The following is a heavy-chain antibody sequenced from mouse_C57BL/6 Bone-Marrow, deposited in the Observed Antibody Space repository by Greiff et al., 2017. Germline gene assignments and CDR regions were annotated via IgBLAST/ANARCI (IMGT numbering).Heavy chain of an antibody. J-gene: IGHJ1*03. CDR2: IYPGDGST. D-gene: IGHD1-1*01. CDR3: ARLEVDGRGGGWYFDV. V-gene: IGHV1-85*01. Sequence: VQLQQSGAELVKPGASVKLSCKASGYTFTSYYINWVKQRPGQGLEWIGWIYPGDGSTKYNEKFKGKATLTVDTSSSTAYMELHSLTSEDSAVYFCARLEVDGRGGGWYFDVWGTGTTVTVSA. CDR1: GYTFTSYY.